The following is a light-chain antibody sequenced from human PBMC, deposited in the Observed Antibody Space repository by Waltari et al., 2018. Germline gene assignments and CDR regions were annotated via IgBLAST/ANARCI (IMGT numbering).Light chain of an antibody. V-gene: IGLV3-1*01. Sequence: SYELTQPPSVSVSPGQPATIPCSGDKLGKKYTSGYQQTPGQSPLLVIYQDSLRPSGIPERFSGSNSGNTATLTVSGAQAMDEADYYCQAWDSSTVVFGGGTKLTVL. CDR1: KLGKKY. CDR2: QDS. CDR3: QAWDSSTVV. J-gene: IGLJ2*01.